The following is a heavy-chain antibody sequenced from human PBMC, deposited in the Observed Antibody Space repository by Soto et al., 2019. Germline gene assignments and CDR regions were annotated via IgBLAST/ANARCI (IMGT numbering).Heavy chain of an antibody. V-gene: IGHV3-23*01. CDR2: ISGSGGST. D-gene: IGHD6-25*01. CDR3: AKVAGRDTRGYSSGWYYGMDV. CDR1: GFTFSNYA. J-gene: IGHJ6*02. Sequence: EEQLLESGGGLVQPGGSLRLSCAASGFTFSNYAMIWVRQAPGKGLEWVSAISGSGGSTDYADSVKGRFTISRDSSKNRLYLQMNSLRAEDTAVYYCAKVAGRDTRGYSSGWYYGMDVWGQGTTVTVSS.